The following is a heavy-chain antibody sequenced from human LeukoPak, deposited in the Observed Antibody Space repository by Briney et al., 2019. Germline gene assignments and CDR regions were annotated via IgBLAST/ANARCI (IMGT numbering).Heavy chain of an antibody. CDR1: GYTFTAYY. D-gene: IGHD6-19*01. CDR3: ARQGSNSSGWYAVDD. CDR2: MNQNSGGT. V-gene: IGHV1-2*02. J-gene: IGHJ4*02. Sequence: GASVKVSCKTSGYTFTAYYIHWLRQAPGQGLEWMGWMNQNSGGTKYAQTFQGRVTLTRDTSISTAYLELSSLTSDDTAVYFCARQGSNSSGWYAVDDWGQGTLVTVSS.